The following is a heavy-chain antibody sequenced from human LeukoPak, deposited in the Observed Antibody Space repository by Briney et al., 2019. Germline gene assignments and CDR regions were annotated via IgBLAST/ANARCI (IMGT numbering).Heavy chain of an antibody. Sequence: ASVKVSCKASGYTFTSYGISWVRQAPGQGLEWMGWISAYNGNTNYAQKLRGRVTMTTDTSTSTAYMELRSLRSDDTAVYYCARPTMIPLEDELWFDPWGQGTLVTVSS. CDR3: ARPTMIPLEDELWFDP. CDR1: GYTFTSYG. V-gene: IGHV1-18*01. J-gene: IGHJ5*02. D-gene: IGHD3-22*01. CDR2: ISAYNGNT.